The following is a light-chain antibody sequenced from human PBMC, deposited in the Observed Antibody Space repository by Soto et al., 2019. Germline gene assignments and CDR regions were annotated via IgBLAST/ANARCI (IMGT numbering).Light chain of an antibody. J-gene: IGLJ1*01. CDR1: SSNIGANYD. CDR2: GDN. CDR3: QSYDSSLKRV. Sequence: QSVLSQPPSVSGAPGQRITISCTGSSSNIGANYDVHWYRQVPGTAPKLLMSGDNNRPSGVADRFSGSKSGTSASLAITTLQAEEEADYYCQSYDSSLKRVFGTGTKLTVL. V-gene: IGLV1-40*01.